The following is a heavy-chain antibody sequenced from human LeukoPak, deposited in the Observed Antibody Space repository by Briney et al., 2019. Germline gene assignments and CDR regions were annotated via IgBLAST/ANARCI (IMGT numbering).Heavy chain of an antibody. Sequence: PGGFLRLSCSASGFTLSGFWMSWVRQAPGKGLEWVARMKQDGSERHYVDSVKGRFAISRDNARNSLYLQMNTLRAEDTAVYYCARYLETPRRDLDYWGQGTLVTVSS. D-gene: IGHD4-23*01. CDR3: ARYLETPRRDLDY. CDR1: GFTLSGFW. V-gene: IGHV3-7*01. J-gene: IGHJ4*02. CDR2: MKQDGSER.